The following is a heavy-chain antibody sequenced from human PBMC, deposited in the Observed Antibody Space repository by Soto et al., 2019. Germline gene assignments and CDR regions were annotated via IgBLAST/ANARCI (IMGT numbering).Heavy chain of an antibody. J-gene: IGHJ3*02. D-gene: IGHD6-13*01. V-gene: IGHV3-30-3*01. Sequence: SLRGSCAASGFAFSSCAMIWVRHAPGKGLEWVAVISYDGSNKYYADSVKGRFTISRDNSKNTLYLQMNSLRAEDTAVYYCARDLFDGSIVDAFDIWGQGTMVTVSS. CDR1: GFAFSSCA. CDR2: ISYDGSNK. CDR3: ARDLFDGSIVDAFDI.